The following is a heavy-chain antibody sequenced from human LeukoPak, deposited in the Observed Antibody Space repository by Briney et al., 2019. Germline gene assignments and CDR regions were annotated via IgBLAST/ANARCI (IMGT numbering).Heavy chain of an antibody. J-gene: IGHJ6*03. CDR1: AFTFPTYG. V-gene: IGHV3-23*01. CDR3: AAKTRLSAVTSYYYVDV. D-gene: IGHD3-10*01. Sequence: GGSLRLSCAASAFTFPTYGMIWVRQAPGKGLEWVSSITESGDNTYYADSVKGLFTISRDNSKNTLYLQMNSLRAEDTAVYYCAAKTRLSAVTSYYYVDVWGKGTTATVSS. CDR2: ITESGDNT.